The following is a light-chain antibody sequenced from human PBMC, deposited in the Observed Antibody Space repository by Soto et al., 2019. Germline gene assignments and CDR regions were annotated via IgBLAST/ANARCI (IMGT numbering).Light chain of an antibody. V-gene: IGKV1-5*01. Sequence: DIHITQSPSTLSSSVGDRVTITCRASQSISSWLAWYQQKPGKAPKLLIYAASTLQSGVPSRFSGSGSGTDFTLTISCLQSEDFATYYCQQYYSYPITFGQGTRLEIK. CDR3: QQYYSYPIT. J-gene: IGKJ5*01. CDR2: AAS. CDR1: QSISSW.